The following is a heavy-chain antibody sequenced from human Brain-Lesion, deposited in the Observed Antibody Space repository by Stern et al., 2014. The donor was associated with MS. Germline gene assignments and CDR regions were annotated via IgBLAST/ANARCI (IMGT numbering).Heavy chain of an antibody. CDR2: FHPEDGET. Sequence: QMQLVQSGAEVKKPGASVKVSCKVSGYTLTELSMHWVRQAPRKGLEWMGGFHPEDGETIYAQKFQGRVTMTEDTSTDTAYMELSSLRSEDTAVYYCATLSPGAGGNYYRHFDYWGQGTLVTVSS. J-gene: IGHJ4*02. V-gene: IGHV1-24*01. D-gene: IGHD1-26*01. CDR3: ATLSPGAGGNYYRHFDY. CDR1: GYTLTELS.